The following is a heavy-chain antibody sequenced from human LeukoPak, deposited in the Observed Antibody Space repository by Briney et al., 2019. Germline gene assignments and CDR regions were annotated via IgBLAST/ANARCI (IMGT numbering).Heavy chain of an antibody. V-gene: IGHV3-48*01. CDR1: GFTFSSYS. Sequence: GGSLRLSCAASGFTFSSYSMNWVRQAPGKGLEWVSYISSSSSTIYYADSVKGRFTISRDNAKNSLCLQMNSLRAEDTAVYYCARDRGIAVADYFDYWGQGTLVTVSS. CDR3: ARDRGIAVADYFDY. D-gene: IGHD6-19*01. J-gene: IGHJ4*02. CDR2: ISSSSSTI.